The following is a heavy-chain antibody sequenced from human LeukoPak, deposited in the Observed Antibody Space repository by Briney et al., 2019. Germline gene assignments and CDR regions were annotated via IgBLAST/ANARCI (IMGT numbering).Heavy chain of an antibody. CDR2: ISAYNGNT. D-gene: IGHD2-15*01. CDR1: GYTFTSYG. V-gene: IGHV1-18*01. Sequence: ASVKVSCKASGYTFTSYGISWVRQAPGQGFEWMGWISAYNGNTNYAQKLQGRVTMTTDTSTSTAYMELRSLRSDDTAVYYCARITCSGGSCYSIPNYWGQGTLVTVSS. J-gene: IGHJ4*02. CDR3: ARITCSGGSCYSIPNY.